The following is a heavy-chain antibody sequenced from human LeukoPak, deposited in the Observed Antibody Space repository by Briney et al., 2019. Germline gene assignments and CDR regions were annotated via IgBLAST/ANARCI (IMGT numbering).Heavy chain of an antibody. J-gene: IGHJ4*02. CDR1: GSTFSSYG. V-gene: IGHV3-30*03. D-gene: IGHD5-24*01. CDR3: APGWPQLINY. Sequence: PGGSLRPSCAASGSTFSSYGMHWVRQAPGKGLEWVAVISYDGSNKYYADSVKGRFTISRDNSKNTLYLQMNSLRAEDTAVYYCAPGWPQLINYWGQGTLVTVSS. CDR2: ISYDGSNK.